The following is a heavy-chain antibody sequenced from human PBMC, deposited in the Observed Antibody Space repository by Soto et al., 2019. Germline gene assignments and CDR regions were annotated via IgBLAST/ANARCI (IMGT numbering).Heavy chain of an antibody. Sequence: SETLSLTCAVSGYSISSGYYWGWIRQSPGKGLEWIGSIYHSGSTYYNPSLKSRVIISVDTSKNQFSLKLSSVTAADTAVYYCARLAPTAAADGMDVWGQGTTVTVSS. D-gene: IGHD6-13*01. V-gene: IGHV4-38-2*01. CDR3: ARLAPTAAADGMDV. J-gene: IGHJ6*02. CDR2: IYHSGST. CDR1: GYSISSGYY.